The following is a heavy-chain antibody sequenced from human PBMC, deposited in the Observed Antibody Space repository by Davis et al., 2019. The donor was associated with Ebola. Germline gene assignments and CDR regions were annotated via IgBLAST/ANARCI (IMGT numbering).Heavy chain of an antibody. CDR3: AKNWGLRGGSGSYYNFDY. CDR2: ISYDGSNK. D-gene: IGHD3-10*01. Sequence: GESLKISCAASGFTFSSYGMHWVRQAPGKGLEWVAVISYDGSNKYYADSVKGRFTISRDNSKNTLYLQMNSLRAEDTAVYYCAKNWGLRGGSGSYYNFDYWGQGTLVTVSS. J-gene: IGHJ4*02. CDR1: GFTFSSYG. V-gene: IGHV3-30*18.